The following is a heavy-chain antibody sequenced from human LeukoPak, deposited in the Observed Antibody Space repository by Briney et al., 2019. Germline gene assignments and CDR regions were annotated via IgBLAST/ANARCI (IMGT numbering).Heavy chain of an antibody. J-gene: IGHJ4*02. CDR1: RYSFDSYA. CDR3: AKRYGDSTGWFFDF. D-gene: IGHD6-13*01. Sequence: GGSLRLSCEGSRYSFDSYAMTWVRQAPGKGLEWVSSINGGGDITYYAESVKGRFTVSRDNSKNTLFLQKNSLRAEDTAVFYCAKRYGDSTGWFFDFWGQGSLVTVSS. V-gene: IGHV3-23*01. CDR2: INGGGDIT.